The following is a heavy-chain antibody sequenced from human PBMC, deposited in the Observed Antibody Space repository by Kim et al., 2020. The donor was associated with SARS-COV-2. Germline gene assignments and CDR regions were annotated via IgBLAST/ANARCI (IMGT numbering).Heavy chain of an antibody. CDR3: ARAGERDSSGYYSAPFDP. J-gene: IGHJ5*02. CDR1: GFTVSSNY. D-gene: IGHD3-22*01. Sequence: GGSLRLSCAASGFTVSSNYMSWVRQAPGKGLEWVSVIYSGGSTYYADSVKGRFTISRHNSKNTLYLQMNSLRAEDTAVYYCARAGERDSSGYYSAPFDPWGQGTLVTVSS. CDR2: IYSGGST. V-gene: IGHV3-53*04.